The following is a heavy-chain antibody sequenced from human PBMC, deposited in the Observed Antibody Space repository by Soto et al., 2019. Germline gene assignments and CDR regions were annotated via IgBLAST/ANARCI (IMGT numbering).Heavy chain of an antibody. CDR1: GYSFTSYW. CDR2: IYPGDSDT. CDR3: ARQAFTMMVVDPGAGGMDV. D-gene: IGHD3-22*01. J-gene: IGHJ6*02. Sequence: PGESLKISCKGSGYSFTSYWIGWVRQMPGKGLEWMGIIYPGDSDTRYSPSFQGQVTISADKSISTAYLQWSSLKASDTAMYYCARQAFTMMVVDPGAGGMDVWGQGTTVTVSS. V-gene: IGHV5-51*01.